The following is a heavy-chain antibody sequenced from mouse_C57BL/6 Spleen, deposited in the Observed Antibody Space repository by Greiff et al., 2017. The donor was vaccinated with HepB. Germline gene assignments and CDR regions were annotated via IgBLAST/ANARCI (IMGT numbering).Heavy chain of an antibody. Sequence: QVQLKQPGAELVKPGASVKLSCKASGYTFTSYWMHWVKQRPGQGLEWIGMIHPNSGSTNYNEKFKSKATLTVDKSSSTAYMQLSSLTSEDSAVYYCASAYYSNSYAMDYWGQGTSVTVSS. CDR1: GYTFTSYW. J-gene: IGHJ4*01. V-gene: IGHV1-64*01. CDR3: ASAYYSNSYAMDY. D-gene: IGHD2-5*01. CDR2: IHPNSGST.